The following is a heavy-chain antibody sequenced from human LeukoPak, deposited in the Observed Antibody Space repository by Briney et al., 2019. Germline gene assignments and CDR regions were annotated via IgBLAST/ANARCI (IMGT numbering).Heavy chain of an antibody. V-gene: IGHV3-21*01. CDR3: ARGDSGYDSAFDY. CDR1: GFTFSSYS. CDR2: ISSSSSYI. Sequence: PGGSLRLSCAASGFTFSSYSMNWVRQDPGKGLEWVSSISSSSSYIYYADSVKGRFTISRDNAKNSLYLQMNSLRAEDTAVYYCARGDSGYDSAFDYWGQGTLVTVSS. D-gene: IGHD5-12*01. J-gene: IGHJ4*02.